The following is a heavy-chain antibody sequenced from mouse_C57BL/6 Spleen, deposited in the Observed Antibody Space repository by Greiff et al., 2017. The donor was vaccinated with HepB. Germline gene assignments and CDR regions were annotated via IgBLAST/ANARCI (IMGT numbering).Heavy chain of an antibody. Sequence: VQLKESGAELVMPGASVKLSCKASGYTFTSYWMHWVKQRPGQGLEWIGEIDPSDSYTNYNQKFKGKSTLTVDKSSSTAYMQLSSLTSEDSAVYYCARSPYYSNYEGFDYWGQGTTLTVSS. CDR1: GYTFTSYW. CDR3: ARSPYYSNYEGFDY. CDR2: IDPSDSYT. V-gene: IGHV1-69*01. D-gene: IGHD2-5*01. J-gene: IGHJ2*01.